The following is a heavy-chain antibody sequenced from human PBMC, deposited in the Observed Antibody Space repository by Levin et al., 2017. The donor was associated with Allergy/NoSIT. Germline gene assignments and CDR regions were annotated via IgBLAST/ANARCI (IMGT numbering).Heavy chain of an antibody. V-gene: IGHV5-10-1*01. CDR2: IDPTESST. D-gene: IGHD3-9*01. Sequence: GGSLRLSCKGPGDRSNTHWISWVRQMPGKGLEWMGRIDPTESSTNYRPTFQGHVTISADKSINTAYLQWSSLKASDTAIYYCTRVGGPGREVTGDLDYWGQGTLVNVSS. J-gene: IGHJ4*02. CDR3: TRVGGPGREVTGDLDY. CDR1: GDRSNTHW.